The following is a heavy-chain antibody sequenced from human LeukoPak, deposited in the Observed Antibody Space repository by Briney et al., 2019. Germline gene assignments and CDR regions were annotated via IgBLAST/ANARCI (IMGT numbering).Heavy chain of an antibody. CDR2: ISLSGVA. J-gene: IGHJ4*02. CDR1: GGSISSTNW. Sequence: SGTLSLTCGVSGGSISSTNWWSWVRPPPGQGLEWIGEISLSGVANYNPSLKSRVTMSLDRSKNHLSLTLTSVTAADTAVYYCSRESGAFSPFGYWGQGTLVTVSS. V-gene: IGHV4-4*02. D-gene: IGHD1-26*01. CDR3: SRESGAFSPFGY.